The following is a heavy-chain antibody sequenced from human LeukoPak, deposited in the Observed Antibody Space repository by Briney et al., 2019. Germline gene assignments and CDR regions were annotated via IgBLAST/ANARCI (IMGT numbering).Heavy chain of an antibody. CDR3: ARGASGVYTVTTSWFDP. Sequence: ASVKVSCKASGYTFTGYYMHWVRQAPGQGLEWMGWINPNSGGTNYAQRFQGRVTMTRDTSISTAYMELSRLRADDTAVYYCARGASGVYTVTTSWFDPWGQGTLVTVSS. CDR1: GYTFTGYY. CDR2: INPNSGGT. V-gene: IGHV1-2*02. D-gene: IGHD4-17*01. J-gene: IGHJ5*02.